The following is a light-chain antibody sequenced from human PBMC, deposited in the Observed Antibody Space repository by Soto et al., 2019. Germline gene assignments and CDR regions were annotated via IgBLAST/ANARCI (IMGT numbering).Light chain of an antibody. CDR3: QQYGSSTT. CDR2: DAS. J-gene: IGKJ1*01. CDR1: QSVRSNY. V-gene: IGKV3-20*01. Sequence: EIVLTQSPGTLSLSPGARATLSCRASQSVRSNYLAWYQQTPGQPPRLLIYDASTRAPGIPDRFSGSGSGTEFTLTIRGLEPEDFAVYYCQQYGSSTTFGQGTKVDIK.